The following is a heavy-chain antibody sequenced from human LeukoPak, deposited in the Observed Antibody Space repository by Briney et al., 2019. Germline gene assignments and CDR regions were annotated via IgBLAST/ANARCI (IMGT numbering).Heavy chain of an antibody. CDR2: FDPEDGET. V-gene: IGHV1-24*01. Sequence: ASVKVSCKVSGYTLTELSMHWVRQAPGKGLEWMGGFDPEDGETIYAQKFQGRVTMTEDTSTDTAYMELSSLRSEDTAVYYCATGPYYYGSGSHHPPDYWGQGTLVTVSS. CDR1: GYTLTELS. D-gene: IGHD3-10*01. CDR3: ATGPYYYGSGSHHPPDY. J-gene: IGHJ4*02.